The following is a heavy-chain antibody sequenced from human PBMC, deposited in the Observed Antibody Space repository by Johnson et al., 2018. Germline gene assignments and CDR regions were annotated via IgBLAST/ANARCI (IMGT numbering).Heavy chain of an antibody. J-gene: IGHJ6*02. CDR3: AKESYDDRSGYYFYYYGMDV. Sequence: EVQLVETGGGLVQPGRSLRLSCEASGFTFYDYAMHWVRQAPGKGLEWVSGLSSNSIGIGYVDSVKGRFTISRDNAKNSLYLQMNSLRTEDTALYYCAKESYDDRSGYYFYYYGMDVWGQVTTVTVSS. CDR2: LSSNSIGI. CDR1: GFTFYDYA. V-gene: IGHV3-9*01. D-gene: IGHD3-22*01.